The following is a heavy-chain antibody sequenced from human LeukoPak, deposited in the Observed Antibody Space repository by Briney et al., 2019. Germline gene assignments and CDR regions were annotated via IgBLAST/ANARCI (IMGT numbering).Heavy chain of an antibody. CDR3: ARCTTTRWFDP. J-gene: IGHJ5*02. D-gene: IGHD2-2*01. V-gene: IGHV4-34*01. Sequence: SETLSLTCAVYGGPFSDYYWSWLRQPPGKGLEWIGEINHSGSTNYNPSLKSRVTISVDTSKNQFSLNLSSVSAADTAVYYCARCTTTRWFDPWGQGTLVTVSS. CDR2: INHSGST. CDR1: GGPFSDYY.